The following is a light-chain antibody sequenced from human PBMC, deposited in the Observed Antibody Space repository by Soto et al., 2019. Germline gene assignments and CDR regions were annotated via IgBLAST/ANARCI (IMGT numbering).Light chain of an antibody. J-gene: IGKJ1*01. Sequence: VLTQSPATLSLSPGERATPYCGASQRVSNNYLAWYQQKPGQAPRLLIYGASNRATGTPDRFSGSGSGTDFTLTISRLEPEDFAVYYCQQYGSSGTFGQVTKV. CDR1: QRVSNNY. V-gene: IGKV3-20*01. CDR3: QQYGSSGT. CDR2: GAS.